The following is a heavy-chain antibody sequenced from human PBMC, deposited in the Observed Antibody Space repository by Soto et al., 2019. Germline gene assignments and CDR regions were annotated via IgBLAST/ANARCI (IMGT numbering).Heavy chain of an antibody. CDR1: GFTFTDYY. CDR2: ISSGGDII. V-gene: IGHV3-11*01. Sequence: PGGSLRLSCAASGFTFTDYYMSWIRRAPGKGLEWVSYISSGGDIIYYADSVKGRFTISRDNAKNSLYLQMNSLRAEDTAVYYCARDLGYYDSSGYFDYWGQGTLVTVS. D-gene: IGHD3-22*01. J-gene: IGHJ4*02. CDR3: ARDLGYYDSSGYFDY.